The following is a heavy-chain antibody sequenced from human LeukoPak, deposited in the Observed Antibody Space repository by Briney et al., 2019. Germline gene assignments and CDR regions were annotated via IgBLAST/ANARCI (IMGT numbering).Heavy chain of an antibody. Sequence: PGGSLRLSCAASGFTVSSNYMSWVRQAPGKGLEWVAVIWYDGSNKYYADSVKGRFTISRDNSKNTLYLQMNSLRAEDTAVYYCAKGYYDFWSGYYHDAFDIWGQGTMVTVSS. V-gene: IGHV3-33*06. CDR2: IWYDGSNK. CDR3: AKGYYDFWSGYYHDAFDI. CDR1: GFTVSSNY. D-gene: IGHD3-3*01. J-gene: IGHJ3*02.